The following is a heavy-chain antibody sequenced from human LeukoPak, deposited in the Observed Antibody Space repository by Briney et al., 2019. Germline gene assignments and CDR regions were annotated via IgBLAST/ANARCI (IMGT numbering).Heavy chain of an antibody. CDR3: ARDSCSSTSCREKFDY. J-gene: IGHJ4*02. V-gene: IGHV4-39*07. Sequence: SETLSLTCTVSGGSISSSNYYWGWIRQPPGKGLEWIGSIYYSGSTYYNPSLKSRVTISVDTSKIQFSLKLSSVTAADTAVYYCARDSCSSTSCREKFDYWGQGTLVTVSS. CDR1: GGSISSSNYY. CDR2: IYYSGST. D-gene: IGHD2-2*01.